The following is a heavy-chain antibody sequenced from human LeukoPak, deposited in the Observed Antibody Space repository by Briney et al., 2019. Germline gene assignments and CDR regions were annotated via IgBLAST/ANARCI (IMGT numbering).Heavy chain of an antibody. D-gene: IGHD5-18*01. CDR2: LSASGGT. CDR1: GGSLSSGSYY. V-gene: IGHV4-61*02. Sequence: SQTLSLTCTVSGGSLSSGSYYWSWIRQPAGRGLEWIGRLSASGGTDYNPSLKSRFTISVDMSKNQLSLKLSSVTAADTAVYFCARGYNYGHRRAYYSMDVWGKGTTVTVSS. J-gene: IGHJ6*03. CDR3: ARGYNYGHRRAYYSMDV.